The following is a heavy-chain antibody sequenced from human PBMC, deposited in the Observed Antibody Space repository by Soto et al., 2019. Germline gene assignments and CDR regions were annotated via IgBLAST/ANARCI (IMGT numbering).Heavy chain of an antibody. D-gene: IGHD6-19*01. Sequence: PSETLSLTCTVSGGSISSYYWSWIRQPAGKGLEWIGRIYTSGSTNYNPSLKSRVTMSVDTSKNQFSLKLSSVTAADTAVYYCARDRSSGWYPWFDPWGQGTLVTVSS. CDR1: GGSISSYY. CDR2: IYTSGST. J-gene: IGHJ5*02. CDR3: ARDRSSGWYPWFDP. V-gene: IGHV4-4*07.